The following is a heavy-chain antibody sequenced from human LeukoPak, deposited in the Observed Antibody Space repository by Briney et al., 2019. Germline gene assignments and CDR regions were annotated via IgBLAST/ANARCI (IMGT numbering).Heavy chain of an antibody. CDR3: VKGGYDILTGYYLFDY. CDR1: GFTFSSYA. Sequence: PGGSLGLSCSASGFTFSSYAMHWVRQAPGKGLEYVSAISSNGGSTYYADSVKGRFTISGDNSKNTLYLQMSSLRAEDTAVYYCVKGGYDILTGYYLFDYWGQGTLVTVSS. D-gene: IGHD3-9*01. CDR2: ISSNGGST. V-gene: IGHV3-64D*06. J-gene: IGHJ4*02.